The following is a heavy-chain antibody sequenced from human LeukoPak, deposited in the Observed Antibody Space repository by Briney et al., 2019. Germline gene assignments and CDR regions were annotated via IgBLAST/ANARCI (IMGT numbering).Heavy chain of an antibody. Sequence: SGGSLRLPCAASGFTFSSYAMSWVRQAPGKGLEWVSAISHSGRSTYYADSVKGRFTISRDNSKNTLYLEMNSLRADDTAVYYCAKAVAVALDYWGQGTLVTVSS. D-gene: IGHD6-19*01. CDR3: AKAVAVALDY. CDR1: GFTFSSYA. V-gene: IGHV3-23*01. J-gene: IGHJ4*02. CDR2: ISHSGRST.